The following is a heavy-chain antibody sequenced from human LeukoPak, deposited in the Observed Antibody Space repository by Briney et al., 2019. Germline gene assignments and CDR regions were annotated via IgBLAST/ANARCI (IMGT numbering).Heavy chain of an antibody. J-gene: IGHJ5*02. CDR3: ARSYYYDCSGFPGTNWFDP. CDR2: IIPIFGTA. D-gene: IGHD3-22*01. CDR1: GGTFSSYA. V-gene: IGHV1-69*01. Sequence: GASVKVSCKASGGTFSSYAISWVRQAPGQGLEWMGGIIPIFGTANYAQKFQGRVTITADESTSTAYMELSSLRSEDTAVYYCARSYYYDCSGFPGTNWFDPWGQGTLVTVSS.